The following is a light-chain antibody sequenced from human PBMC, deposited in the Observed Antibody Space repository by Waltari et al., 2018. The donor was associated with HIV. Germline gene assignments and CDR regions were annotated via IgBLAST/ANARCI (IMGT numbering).Light chain of an antibody. CDR3: QQYNNWPPYT. V-gene: IGKV3-15*01. J-gene: IGKJ2*01. CDR1: QSVSSN. Sequence: ELVMTQSPATLSVSPGERATLSCRASQSVSSNLAWYQQKPGQAPRLLIYGASTRATGIPARFSGSWSGTDFTLTISSLQSEDFAVYYCQQYNNWPPYTFGQGTKLEIK. CDR2: GAS.